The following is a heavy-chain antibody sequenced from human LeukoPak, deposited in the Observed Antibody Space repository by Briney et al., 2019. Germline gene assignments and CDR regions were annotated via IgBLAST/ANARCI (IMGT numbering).Heavy chain of an antibody. D-gene: IGHD3-9*01. V-gene: IGHV1-18*01. CDR1: GYTFTNYG. CDR2: ISAYNGNT. CDR3: ARDILTGYYTSWFDP. J-gene: IGHJ5*02. Sequence: ASVKVSCKASGYTFTNYGITWVRQAPGQGLEWMGWISAYNGNTNYAQRLQGRVTMTTDTSTSTAYMELRSLRSDDTAVYYCARDILTGYYTSWFDPWGQGTLVTVSS.